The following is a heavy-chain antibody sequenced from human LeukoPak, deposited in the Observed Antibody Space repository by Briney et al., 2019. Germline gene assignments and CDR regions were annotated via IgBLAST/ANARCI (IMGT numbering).Heavy chain of an antibody. J-gene: IGHJ5*01. D-gene: IGHD6-19*01. CDR3: TRAGYSSGFDS. CDR2: IRGDGSST. V-gene: IGHV3-74*01. CDR1: GFTFSNSW. Sequence: PGGSLRLSCAASGFTFSNSWMHWVRQAPGKGLVWVSRIRGDGSSTSYADSVKGRFTISRDNAKNTLYLQMNSLIAEDTAVYFCTRAGYSSGFDSWGQGTLVTVSS.